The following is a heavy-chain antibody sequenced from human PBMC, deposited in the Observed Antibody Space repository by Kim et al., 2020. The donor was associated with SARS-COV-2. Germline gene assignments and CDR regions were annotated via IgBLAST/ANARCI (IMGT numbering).Heavy chain of an antibody. D-gene: IGHD3-22*01. CDR2: IYYSGST. J-gene: IGHJ4*02. CDR3: AREFSSGYPDDLGRYFDY. CDR1: GGSISSYY. Sequence: SETLSLTCTVSGGSISSYYWSWIRQPPGKGLEWIGYIYYSGSTNYNPSLKSRVTISVDTSKNQFSLKLSSVTAADTAVYYCAREFSSGYPDDLGRYFDYWGQGTLVTVSS. V-gene: IGHV4-59*01.